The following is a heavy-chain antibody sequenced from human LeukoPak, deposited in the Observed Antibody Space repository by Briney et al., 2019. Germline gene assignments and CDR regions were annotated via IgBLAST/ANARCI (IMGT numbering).Heavy chain of an antibody. Sequence: EASVKVSCKASGYTFTSYGISWVRQAPGQGLEWMGWISAYNGNTNYAQKLQGRDTMTTDTSTSTAYMELRSLRSDDTAVYYCARDFWNEGNWFDPWGQGTLVTVSS. CDR1: GYTFTSYG. CDR3: ARDFWNEGNWFDP. J-gene: IGHJ5*02. V-gene: IGHV1-18*04. D-gene: IGHD3-3*01. CDR2: ISAYNGNT.